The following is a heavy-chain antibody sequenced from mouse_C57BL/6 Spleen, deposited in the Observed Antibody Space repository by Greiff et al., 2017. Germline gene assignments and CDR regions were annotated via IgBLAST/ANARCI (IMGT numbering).Heavy chain of an antibody. CDR3: EDYYGYDEASFAD. CDR1: GYTFTSYG. J-gene: IGHJ3*01. V-gene: IGHV1-81*01. CDR2: IYPSSGNT. Sequence: QVQLQQSGAELARPGASVKLSCKASGYTFTSYGISWVKQRTGQGLEWIGEIYPSSGNTYYNEKFKGKTILTADKSSSTAYMEIRHLTAEDSAVYFCEDYYGYDEASFADWGQGTLVTVSA. D-gene: IGHD2-2*01.